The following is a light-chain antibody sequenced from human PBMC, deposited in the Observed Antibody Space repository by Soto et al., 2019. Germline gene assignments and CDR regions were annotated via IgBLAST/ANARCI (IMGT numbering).Light chain of an antibody. CDR1: NSNVGNNF. V-gene: IGLV1-51*01. J-gene: IGLJ1*01. Sequence: QSVLTQPPSVSAAPGQRVTISCSGNNSNVGNNFVSWYQQFPGTAPKLLIYDTNKRPSGIPDRFSGSKTGTSATLGITGLQTGDEADYYCCSYAGTYIFVFGTGTKVTVL. CDR2: DTN. CDR3: CSYAGTYIFV.